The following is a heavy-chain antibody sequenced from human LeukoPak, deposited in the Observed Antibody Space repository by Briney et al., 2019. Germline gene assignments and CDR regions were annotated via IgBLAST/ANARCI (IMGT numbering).Heavy chain of an antibody. J-gene: IGHJ4*02. CDR1: GYTLTELS. CDR3: ATGLRGGVYNYDSSGLGYFDY. D-gene: IGHD3-22*01. CDR2: FDPEDGET. Sequence: ASVKVSCKVSGYTLTELSMHWVRQAPGKGLEWMGGFDPEDGETIYAQKFQGRVTMTEDTSTDTAYIELSSLRSEDTPVYYCATGLRGGVYNYDSSGLGYFDYWGQGTLVTVSS. V-gene: IGHV1-24*01.